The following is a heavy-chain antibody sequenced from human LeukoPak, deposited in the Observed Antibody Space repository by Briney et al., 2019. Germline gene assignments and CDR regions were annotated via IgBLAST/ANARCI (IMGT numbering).Heavy chain of an antibody. J-gene: IGHJ4*02. CDR3: ARSGGYSSSWSL. Sequence: SETLSLTCSVSGGSINNYYWSWIRQPPGKGLQWIAYIYYSGSTNYNPSLKSRVTISVDTSKSQFSLKLSSVTAADTAVYYCARSGGYSSSWSLWGQGTLVTVSS. V-gene: IGHV4-59*01. CDR2: IYYSGST. CDR1: GGSINNYY. D-gene: IGHD6-13*01.